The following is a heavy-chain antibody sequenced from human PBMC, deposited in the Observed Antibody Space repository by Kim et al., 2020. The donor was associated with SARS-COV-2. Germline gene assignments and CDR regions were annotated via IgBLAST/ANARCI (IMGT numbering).Heavy chain of an antibody. CDR2: INSDGSST. D-gene: IGHD5-18*01. J-gene: IGHJ4*02. CDR3: VGYRRGYSYYFDY. V-gene: IGHV3-74*01. CDR1: GFTFSSYW. Sequence: GGSLRLSCAASGFTFSSYWMHWVRQAPGKGLVWVSRINSDGSSTSYADSVKGRFTISRDNAKNTLYLQMNSLRAEDTAVYYCVGYRRGYSYYFDYWGQGTLVTVSS.